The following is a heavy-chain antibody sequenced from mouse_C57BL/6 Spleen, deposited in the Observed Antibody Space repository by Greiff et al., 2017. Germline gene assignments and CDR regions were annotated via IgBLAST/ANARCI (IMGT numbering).Heavy chain of an antibody. J-gene: IGHJ2*01. CDR1: GFTFSDYY. CDR3: ARDLGLYFDY. CDR2: INYDGSST. D-gene: IGHD4-1*01. Sequence: DVKLVESEGGLVQPGSSMKLSCTASGFTFSDYYMAWVRQVPEKGLEWVANINYDGSSTYYLDSLKSRFIISRDNAKNILYLQMSSLKSEDTATYYCARDLGLYFDYWGQGTTLTVSS. V-gene: IGHV5-16*01.